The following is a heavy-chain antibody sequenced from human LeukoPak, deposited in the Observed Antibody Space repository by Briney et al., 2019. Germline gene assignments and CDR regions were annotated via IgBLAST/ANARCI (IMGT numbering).Heavy chain of an antibody. V-gene: IGHV3-11*01. Sequence: GGSLRLSCAASGFTFSDYYMSWIRQAPGKGLEWVSYISSSGSTIYYADSVKGRFTISRDNSKNTLFLQMNSLRAEDTAIYYCAQRSRELLTWGQGTLVTVSS. D-gene: IGHD1-26*01. CDR3: AQRSRELLT. CDR2: ISSSGSTI. J-gene: IGHJ5*02. CDR1: GFTFSDYY.